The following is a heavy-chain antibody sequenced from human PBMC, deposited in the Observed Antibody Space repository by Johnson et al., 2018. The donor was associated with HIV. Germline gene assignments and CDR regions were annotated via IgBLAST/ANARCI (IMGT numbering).Heavy chain of an antibody. CDR2: IGTAGDT. Sequence: MLLVESGGGLVQPGRSLRLSCAASGFTFSSYWMSWVRQATGKGLEWVSAIGTAGDTYYPGSVKGRFTISRENAKNSLYLQMNSLRAGDTAVYYCAREVGSWYSSSSGAFDIWGQGTMVTVSS. CDR3: AREVGSWYSSSSGAFDI. CDR1: GFTFSSYW. J-gene: IGHJ3*02. V-gene: IGHV3-13*01. D-gene: IGHD6-6*01.